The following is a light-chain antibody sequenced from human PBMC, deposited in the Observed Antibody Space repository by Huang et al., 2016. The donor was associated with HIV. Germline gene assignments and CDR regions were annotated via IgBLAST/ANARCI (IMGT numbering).Light chain of an antibody. CDR2: DAS. Sequence: SQSVGSTLAWYQQKPGQAPRLLIYDASNRATGIPARFSGGGSGTDFTLTIRGLEPDDFAVYFCQQRSNRTPTTFGQGTKVE. CDR3: QQRSNRTPTT. CDR1: QSVGST. V-gene: IGKV3-11*01. J-gene: IGKJ1*01.